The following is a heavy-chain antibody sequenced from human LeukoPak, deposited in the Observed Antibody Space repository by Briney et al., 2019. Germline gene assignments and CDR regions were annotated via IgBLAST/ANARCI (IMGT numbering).Heavy chain of an antibody. Sequence: ASVKVSCKVSGYTLTELSMHWVRQAPGKGLEWMGGFDPEDGETIYAQKFQGRVTTTEDTSTDTAYMELSSLRSEDTAVYYCARDYYSYLDAFDIWGQGTMVTVSS. D-gene: IGHD2-21*01. CDR2: FDPEDGET. V-gene: IGHV1-24*01. CDR1: GYTLTELS. CDR3: ARDYYSYLDAFDI. J-gene: IGHJ3*02.